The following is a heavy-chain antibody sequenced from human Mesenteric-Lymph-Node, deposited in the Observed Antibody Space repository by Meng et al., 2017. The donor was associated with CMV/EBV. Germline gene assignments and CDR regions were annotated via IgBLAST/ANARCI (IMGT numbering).Heavy chain of an antibody. D-gene: IGHD3-10*01. CDR3: ARGNYYGMDV. CDR2: INSDGSST. J-gene: IGHJ6*02. V-gene: IGHV3-74*01. CDR1: GFTFSSYW. Sequence: GESLKISCAASGFTFSSYWMHWVRQAPGKGLVWVSPINSDGSSTSYADSVKGRFTISRGNAKNTLYLHMNSLRAEDTAEYYCARGNYYGMDVWGQGTTVTVSS.